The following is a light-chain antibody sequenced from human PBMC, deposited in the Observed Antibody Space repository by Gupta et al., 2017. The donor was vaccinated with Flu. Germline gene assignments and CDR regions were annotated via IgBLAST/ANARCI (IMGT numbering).Light chain of an antibody. J-gene: IGKJ1*01. CDR2: DAA. V-gene: IGKV1-33*01. CDR3: QQYVDFPRT. Sequence: DIQMTQSPSSLSASIGDRITITCQASQDINNLLNWYQQRPGKAPKLLIHDAAYLETGVPSRVSGGGSGTXFIFIIXSLQPEDISTYYWQQYVDFPRTFGXGTKVDIK. CDR1: QDINNL.